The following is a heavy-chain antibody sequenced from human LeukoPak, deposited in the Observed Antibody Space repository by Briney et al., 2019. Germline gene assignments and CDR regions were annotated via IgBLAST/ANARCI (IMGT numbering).Heavy chain of an antibody. CDR3: ARVGATGFDY. Sequence: PGGSLRLSCAASGFTFSSYSMNWVRQAPGKGLGWVSYISSSSSTIYYADSVKGRFTISRDNAKNSLYLQMNSLRAEDTAVYYCARVGATGFDYWGQGTLVTVSS. CDR1: GFTFSSYS. J-gene: IGHJ4*02. CDR2: ISSSSSTI. V-gene: IGHV3-48*04. D-gene: IGHD1-26*01.